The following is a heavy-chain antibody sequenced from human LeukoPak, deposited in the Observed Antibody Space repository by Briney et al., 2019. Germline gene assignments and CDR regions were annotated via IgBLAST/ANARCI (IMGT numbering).Heavy chain of an antibody. Sequence: PSETLSLTCTVSGGSISSWYWSWIRQPPGKGLEWIGYIYDSGNTNYNPSLKTRVTISVDTSKNQLSLNLSSVTAADTAVYYCARETKLMGYSSGLGFNYWGQGTLATVSS. V-gene: IGHV4-59*01. D-gene: IGHD6-19*01. CDR3: ARETKLMGYSSGLGFNY. CDR2: IYDSGNT. CDR1: GGSISSWY. J-gene: IGHJ4*02.